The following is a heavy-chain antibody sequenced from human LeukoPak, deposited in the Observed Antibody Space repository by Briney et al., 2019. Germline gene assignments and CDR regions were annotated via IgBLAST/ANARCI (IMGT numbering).Heavy chain of an antibody. Sequence: PSETLSLTCTVPGGSISSYYWSWIRQPPGKGLEWIGYIYYSGSTNYNPSLKSRVTISVDTSKNQFSLKLSFVIAADTAVYYCARDRSIAARPDTWYFDLWGRGTLVTVSS. V-gene: IGHV4-59*01. CDR3: ARDRSIAARPDTWYFDL. D-gene: IGHD6-6*01. CDR2: IYYSGST. CDR1: GGSISSYY. J-gene: IGHJ2*01.